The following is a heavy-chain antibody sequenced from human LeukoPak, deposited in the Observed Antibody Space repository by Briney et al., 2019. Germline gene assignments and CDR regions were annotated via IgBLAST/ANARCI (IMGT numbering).Heavy chain of an antibody. J-gene: IGHJ4*02. CDR1: GGTFSTYS. D-gene: IGHD5-18*01. CDR2: VIPVFGTS. V-gene: IGHV1-69*13. CDR3: AVGYSFSYEYYFDY. Sequence: ASVKVSCKASGGTFSTYSTSWVRQAPGHGLEWMGGVIPVFGTSVYAQKFQDRVTITADESTSTAYMELRSLRSDDTAVYYCAVGYSFSYEYYFDYWGQGTLVTVSS.